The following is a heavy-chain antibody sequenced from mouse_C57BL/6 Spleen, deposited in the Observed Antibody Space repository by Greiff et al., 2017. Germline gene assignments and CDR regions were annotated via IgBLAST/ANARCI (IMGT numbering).Heavy chain of an antibody. J-gene: IGHJ3*01. CDR2: IDPEDGET. CDR1: GFNIKDYY. CDR3: ARSPVYDGYYDWFAY. V-gene: IGHV14-2*01. Sequence: VQLQQSGAELVKPGASVKLSCTASGFNIKDYYMHWVKQRTEQGLEWIGRIDPEDGETKYAPKFKGKATITADTSSNKAYLQLSSLTSEATAVYYCARSPVYDGYYDWFAYWGQGTLVTVSA. D-gene: IGHD2-3*01.